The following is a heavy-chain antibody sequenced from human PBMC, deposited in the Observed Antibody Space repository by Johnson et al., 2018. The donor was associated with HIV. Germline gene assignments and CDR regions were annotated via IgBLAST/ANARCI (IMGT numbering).Heavy chain of an antibody. D-gene: IGHD3-16*01. J-gene: IGHJ3*02. V-gene: IGHV3-30*02. CDR3: ARDYETI. CDR1: GFTFSSYG. Sequence: QVQLVESGGGVVRPVGSLRLSCAASGFTFSSYGMHWVRQAPGKGLEWVAFIRYGGSSTSYADSMKGRFTISRDKAKNTLYLQMNSLRAEDTAVYYCARDYETIWGQGTMVTVSS. CDR2: IRYGGSST.